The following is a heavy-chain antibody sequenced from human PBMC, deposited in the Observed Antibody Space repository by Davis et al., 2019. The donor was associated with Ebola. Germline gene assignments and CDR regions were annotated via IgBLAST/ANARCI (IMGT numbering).Heavy chain of an antibody. J-gene: IGHJ4*02. CDR3: ATNPITRLPMLYFDSRDHFDF. CDR2: IYTSGST. CDR1: NYSFSSGYH. V-gene: IGHV4-38-2*02. D-gene: IGHD3-22*01. Sequence: SETLSLTCTVSNYSFSSGYHWGWIRQPPGKGLEWIGHIYTSGSTNYNPSLKSRVTISVDTSKNQFSLTLTSVTAADTAVYYCATNPITRLPMLYFDSRDHFDFWGRGTLVTVSS.